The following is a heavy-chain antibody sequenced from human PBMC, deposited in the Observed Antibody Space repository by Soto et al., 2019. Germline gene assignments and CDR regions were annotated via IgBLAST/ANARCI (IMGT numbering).Heavy chain of an antibody. CDR1: GFTFSSYE. J-gene: IGHJ6*02. CDR3: ARDSKAFWSGYYAYYYGMDV. Sequence: GGSLRLSCAASGFTFSSYEMNWVRQAPGKGLEWVSYISSSGSTIYYADSVKGRFTISRDNAKNSLYLQMNSLRAEDTAVYYCARDSKAFWSGYYAYYYGMDVWGQGTTVTVSS. V-gene: IGHV3-48*03. D-gene: IGHD3-3*01. CDR2: ISSSGSTI.